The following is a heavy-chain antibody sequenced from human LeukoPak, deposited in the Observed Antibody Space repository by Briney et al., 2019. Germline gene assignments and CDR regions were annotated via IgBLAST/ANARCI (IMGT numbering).Heavy chain of an antibody. CDR3: ARDRDDGGFEC. D-gene: IGHD4-23*01. Sequence: PGGSLRLSCAASGFTFSNYWMNWVRQAPEKGLELVANVKEDGRVKQYMDSMKGRFTISRDNAKNSLYLQMNSLRVEDTAVYYCARDRDDGGFECWGQGTLVTVSS. V-gene: IGHV3-7*01. J-gene: IGHJ4*02. CDR2: VKEDGRVK. CDR1: GFTFSNYW.